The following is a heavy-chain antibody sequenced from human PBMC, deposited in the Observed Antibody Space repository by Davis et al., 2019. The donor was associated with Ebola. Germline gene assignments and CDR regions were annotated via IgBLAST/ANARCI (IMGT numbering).Heavy chain of an antibody. CDR2: INSDGSST. Sequence: GESLKISCAASGFPFSSYWMHWVRQAPGKGLVWVSRINSDGSSTSYADSVKGRFTISRDNAKNTLYLQMNSLRAEDTAVYYCARDLDSRAFDYWGQGTLVTVSS. J-gene: IGHJ4*02. CDR1: GFPFSSYW. D-gene: IGHD6-13*01. CDR3: ARDLDSRAFDY. V-gene: IGHV3-74*01.